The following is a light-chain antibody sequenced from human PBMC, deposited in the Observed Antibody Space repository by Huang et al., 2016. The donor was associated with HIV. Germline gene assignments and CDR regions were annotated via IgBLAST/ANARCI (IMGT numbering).Light chain of an antibody. CDR3: QQYDNFPPT. V-gene: IGKV1-33*01. J-gene: IGKJ5*01. CDR1: QDIRFY. CDR2: DAS. Sequence: DIQMTQSPSFLSAYVGDRVTITCQASQDIRFYLNWYQQKPGKAPELLIFDASNLQIGVSSRFSGSGSGTDFTFTISSLQPEDIATYYCQQYDNFPPTFGQGTRLEIK.